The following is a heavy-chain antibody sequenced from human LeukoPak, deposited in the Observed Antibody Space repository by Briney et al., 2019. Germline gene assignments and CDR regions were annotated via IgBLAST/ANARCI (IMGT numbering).Heavy chain of an antibody. D-gene: IGHD3-3*01. CDR1: GDSFTYYY. CDR3: ASTNYDFWSGHDY. V-gene: IGHV4-34*01. CDR2: INHSGST. J-gene: IGHJ4*02. Sequence: SETLSLTCTVSGDSFTYYYWSWIRQPPGKGLEWIGEINHSGSTNYNPSLKSRVTISVDTSKNQFSLKLSSVTAADTAVYYCASTNYDFWSGHDYWGQGTLVTVSS.